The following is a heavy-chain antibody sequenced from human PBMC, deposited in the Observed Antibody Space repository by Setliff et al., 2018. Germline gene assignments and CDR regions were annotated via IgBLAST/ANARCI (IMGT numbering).Heavy chain of an antibody. J-gene: IGHJ6*03. CDR2: MHQSGRI. CDR1: DGAFSTYY. D-gene: IGHD3-22*01. Sequence: PSETLSLTCDVYDGAFSTYYWTWIRQPPGKGLEWIGDMHQSGRINFNPSLKSRVTMSADPSKNQFSLKVTSVTAADTAVYYCAREGPESDSSGYMDVWGQGTTVT. V-gene: IGHV4-34*01. CDR3: AREGPESDSSGYMDV.